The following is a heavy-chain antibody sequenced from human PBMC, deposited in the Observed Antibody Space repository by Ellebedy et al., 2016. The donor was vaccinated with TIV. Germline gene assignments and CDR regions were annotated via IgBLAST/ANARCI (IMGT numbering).Heavy chain of an antibody. CDR1: GFTFSNYG. Sequence: GGSLRLXCAASGFTFSNYGMHWVRQAPGKGLEWVAGIWYDGSNRNYADSVKGRFTISRDNSKNTLYLQMNSLRAEDTAVYYCARDSYSFDSSGYYFDDWGQGTLVTVSS. CDR3: ARDSYSFDSSGYYFDD. J-gene: IGHJ4*02. V-gene: IGHV3-33*01. CDR2: IWYDGSNR. D-gene: IGHD3-22*01.